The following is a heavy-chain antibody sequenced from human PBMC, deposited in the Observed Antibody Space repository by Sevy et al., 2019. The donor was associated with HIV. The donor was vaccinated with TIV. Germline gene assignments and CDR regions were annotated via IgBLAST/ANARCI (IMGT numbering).Heavy chain of an antibody. CDR2: IYHSGST. Sequence: SETLSLTCTVSGYSISSGYYWGWIRQPPGKGLEWIGSIYHSGSTYYNPSLKSRVTISVDTSKNQFSLKLSSVTAADTAVYYYARINYYGSGSYLPPDYWGQGTLVTVSS. CDR3: ARINYYGSGSYLPPDY. V-gene: IGHV4-38-2*02. D-gene: IGHD3-10*01. J-gene: IGHJ4*02. CDR1: GYSISSGYY.